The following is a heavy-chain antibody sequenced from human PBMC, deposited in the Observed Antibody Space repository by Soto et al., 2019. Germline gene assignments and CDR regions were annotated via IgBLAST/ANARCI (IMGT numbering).Heavy chain of an antibody. CDR2: IYWDDNK. CDR1: GFSLNTRAVG. D-gene: IGHD6-19*01. J-gene: IGHJ4*02. V-gene: IGHV2-5*02. CDR3: AHGAGCLFDY. Sequence: QITLEESGPALVKHTQTLTLTCTFSGFSLNTRAVGVGWIRQPTGKALEWLAFIYWDDNKYYSPSLKRRLTIITDTSKNQLVLTMTNTGPVDTAKYYCAHGAGCLFDYWGQGTQVTVSS.